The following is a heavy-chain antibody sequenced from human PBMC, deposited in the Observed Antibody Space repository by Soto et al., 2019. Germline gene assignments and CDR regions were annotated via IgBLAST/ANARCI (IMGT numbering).Heavy chain of an antibody. V-gene: IGHV3-7*03. D-gene: IGHD3-10*01. CDR1: GFSFSSYW. CDR2: INQDATRQ. J-gene: IGHJ4*02. CDR3: AKVGLFDGNKPITFEF. Sequence: PGGSLRISCAASGFSFSSYWMSWVRQAPGRGLEWVANINQDATRQSYVDSVEGQFSISRDNAKNSLYLQMNSLRVEDTAVYYCAKVGLFDGNKPITFEFWGQGTLVTVSS.